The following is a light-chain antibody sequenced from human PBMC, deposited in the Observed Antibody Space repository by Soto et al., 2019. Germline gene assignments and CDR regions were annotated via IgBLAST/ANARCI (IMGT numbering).Light chain of an antibody. CDR1: QSLLHFNGYNY. Sequence: DIVMTQSPLSLPVTPGEPASISCRSSQSLLHFNGYNYLDWYLQKPGQSPQLLIYLGSNRASGVPDRFSGSGSGTDFTLKISRVEAGDVGVYYCMQALQTPPTFGQGTKLEIK. CDR3: MQALQTPPT. CDR2: LGS. V-gene: IGKV2-28*01. J-gene: IGKJ2*01.